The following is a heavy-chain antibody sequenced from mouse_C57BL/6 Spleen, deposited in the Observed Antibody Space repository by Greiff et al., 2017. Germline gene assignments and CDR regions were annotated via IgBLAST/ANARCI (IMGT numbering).Heavy chain of an antibody. Sequence: ESGPGLVKPSQSLSLTCSVTGYSITSGYYWNWIRQFPGNKLEWMGYISYDGSNNYNPSLKNRISITRDTSKNQFVLKLNSVTTEDTATYSCARGRHYYGSSPYYFDYWGQGTTLTVSS. V-gene: IGHV3-6*01. CDR1: GYSITSGYY. D-gene: IGHD1-1*01. J-gene: IGHJ2*01. CDR2: ISYDGSN. CDR3: ARGRHYYGSSPYYFDY.